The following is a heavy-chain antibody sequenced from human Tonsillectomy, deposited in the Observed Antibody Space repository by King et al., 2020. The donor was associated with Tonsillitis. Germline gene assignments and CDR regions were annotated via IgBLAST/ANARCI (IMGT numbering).Heavy chain of an antibody. D-gene: IGHD4-11*01. V-gene: IGHV3-9*01. CDR3: AKDIGISSMTTGTLFYYFGMGG. J-gene: IGHJ6*02. CDR2: ISWNSGSI. Sequence: VQLVESGGGLVQPGRSLRLSCAASGFTFDDYAMHWVRQAPGKGLEWVSGISWNSGSIGYADSVKGRFTISRDNAKNSLYLQMNSLRAEDTALYYCAKDIGISSMTTGTLFYYFGMGGWGQGTTVTVSS. CDR1: GFTFDDYA.